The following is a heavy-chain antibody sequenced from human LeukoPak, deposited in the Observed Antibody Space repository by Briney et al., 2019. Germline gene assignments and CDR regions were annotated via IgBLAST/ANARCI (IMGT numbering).Heavy chain of an antibody. D-gene: IGHD6-19*01. CDR1: GDSISSHSYF. CDR3: AKTLPYSGGWRATFDF. CDR2: IHYIGST. V-gene: IGHV4-39*01. J-gene: IGHJ4*02. Sequence: PSETLSLTCTVSGDSISSHSYFWGWIRQPPGKGLEWIGNIHYIGSTYYNPSLKSRVTISVDTSTNQFSLKLSSVTAADTAVYYCAKTLPYSGGWRATFDFWGQGTLVTVS.